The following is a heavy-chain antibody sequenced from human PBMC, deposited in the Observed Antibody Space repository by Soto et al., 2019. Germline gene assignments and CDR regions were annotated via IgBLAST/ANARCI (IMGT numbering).Heavy chain of an antibody. CDR3: AIDGVLATGPIEY. Sequence: GGSLRLSCAASGFTLSDYYMSGVRQAPGKGLEWLSYISGSSTTVYYVDSVKGRFTISRDNAKNSLYLQMDSLRVEDTAVYYCAIDGVLATGPIEYCGQGAQVTVSS. CDR1: GFTLSDYY. J-gene: IGHJ4*02. V-gene: IGHV3-11*01. CDR2: ISGSSTTV. D-gene: IGHD1-26*01.